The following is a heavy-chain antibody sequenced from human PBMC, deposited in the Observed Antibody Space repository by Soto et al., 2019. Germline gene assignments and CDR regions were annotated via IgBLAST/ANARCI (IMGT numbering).Heavy chain of an antibody. CDR1: GYTFINYG. Sequence: ASVKVSCKASGYTFINYGINWVRQAPGQRLEWVGWISAGNGNTKYSQKFQGRVTITTDTSASTAYMELSSLRSEDTAGYYCARDVAAALRWFDPWAQGTLVTVSS. J-gene: IGHJ5*02. CDR2: ISAGNGNT. D-gene: IGHD6-13*01. CDR3: ARDVAAALRWFDP. V-gene: IGHV1-3*01.